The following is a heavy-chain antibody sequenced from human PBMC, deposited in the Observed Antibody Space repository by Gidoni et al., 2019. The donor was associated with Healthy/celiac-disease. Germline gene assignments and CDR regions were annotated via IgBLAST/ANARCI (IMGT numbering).Heavy chain of an antibody. D-gene: IGHD5-18*01. V-gene: IGHV3-21*01. CDR3: ARDPTAHDYYYYYGMDV. CDR2: ISSSSSYI. J-gene: IGHJ6*02. Sequence: EVQLVESGGGLVKPGGSLRLSCAASGFTFSSYSMNWVRQAPGKGLEWVSYISSSSSYIYYADSVKGRFTISRDNAKNSLYLQMNSLRAEDTAVYYCARDPTAHDYYYYYGMDVWGQGTTVTVSS. CDR1: GFTFSSYS.